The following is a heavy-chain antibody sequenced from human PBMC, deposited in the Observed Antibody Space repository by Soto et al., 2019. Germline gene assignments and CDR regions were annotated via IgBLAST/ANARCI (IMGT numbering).Heavy chain of an antibody. V-gene: IGHV3-23*04. Sequence: EVQLVESGGGLVQPGRSLRLSCAASGFTFSSYAMSWVRQAPGKGLEWVSAISIRGDKTYYADSVKGRFTISRDSSKNTLYLQMNSLRAEDTAIYHCAKGVQWELPLEYWGQGTLVTVSS. D-gene: IGHD1-26*01. J-gene: IGHJ4*02. CDR1: GFTFSSYA. CDR3: AKGVQWELPLEY. CDR2: ISIRGDKT.